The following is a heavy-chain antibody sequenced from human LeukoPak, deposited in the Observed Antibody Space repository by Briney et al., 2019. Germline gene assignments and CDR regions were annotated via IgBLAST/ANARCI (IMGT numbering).Heavy chain of an antibody. CDR1: GFTFSSYA. Sequence: GGSLRLSCAASGFTFSSYAMHWVRQAPGKGLEWVAVISYDGSNKYYADSVKGRFTISRDNSKNTLYLQMNSLRAEDTAVYYCASDIQKGIAAAVSYYGMDVWGQGTTVTVSS. D-gene: IGHD6-13*01. J-gene: IGHJ6*02. CDR2: ISYDGSNK. V-gene: IGHV3-30*04. CDR3: ASDIQKGIAAAVSYYGMDV.